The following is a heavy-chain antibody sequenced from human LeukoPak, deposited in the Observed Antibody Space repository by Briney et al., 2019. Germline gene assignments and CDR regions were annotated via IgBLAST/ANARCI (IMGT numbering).Heavy chain of an antibody. J-gene: IGHJ4*02. CDR3: TTGKIYCSTTSCSDDY. V-gene: IGHV1-24*01. CDR2: FHPEDGVT. CDR1: GDTLTALS. D-gene: IGHD2-2*01. Sequence: GASVKVSCMVSGDTLTALSMHWVRQAPGKGLEWMGGFHPEDGVTIYAQKFQGRVTMTEDTSTDTAYMELSSLRSDDTAVYYCTTGKIYCSTTSCSDDYWGQGTLVTVSS.